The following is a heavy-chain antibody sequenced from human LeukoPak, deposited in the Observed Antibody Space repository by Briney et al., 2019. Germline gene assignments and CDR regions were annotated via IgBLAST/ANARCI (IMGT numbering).Heavy chain of an antibody. D-gene: IGHD4-11*01. Sequence: GVSLRLSCAASIFIFSIYCMIWVRQAPGKGLEWVANIKQDGSEKYYVDSVKGRFTISRDNAKNSLHLQMNSLRAEDTALYYCARVASNYDFDYWGQGTLVSVSS. J-gene: IGHJ4*02. CDR1: IFIFSIYC. CDR3: ARVASNYDFDY. CDR2: IKQDGSEK. V-gene: IGHV3-7*03.